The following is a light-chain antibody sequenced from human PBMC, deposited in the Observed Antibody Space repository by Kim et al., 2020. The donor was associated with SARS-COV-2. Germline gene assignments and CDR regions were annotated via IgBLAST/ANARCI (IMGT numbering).Light chain of an antibody. V-gene: IGKV3D-20*02. CDR1: QSITKNF. J-gene: IGKJ4*01. CDR2: DIF. CDR3: QQHQESPLT. Sequence: FSPGERVTLSCRASQSITKNFVAWYQQKPGQAPRLLIYDIFKRATGIPDRFSGSGSGTDFTLTISRLEPEDFAVYYCQQHQESPLTFGGGTKLEI.